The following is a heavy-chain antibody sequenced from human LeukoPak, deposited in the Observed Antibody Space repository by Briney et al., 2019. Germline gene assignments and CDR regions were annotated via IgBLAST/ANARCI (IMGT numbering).Heavy chain of an antibody. CDR2: IFYSGST. D-gene: IGHD3-10*01. CDR1: GGSINSYY. V-gene: IGHV4-59*12. CDR3: AREILEPYQGYYFDY. J-gene: IGHJ4*02. Sequence: PSETLSLTCTVSGGSINSYYWTWIRQPPGKGLEWIGNIFYSGSTYYNPSLKSRVTISVDTSKNQFSLKLSSVTAADTAVYYCAREILEPYQGYYFDYWGQGTLVTVSS.